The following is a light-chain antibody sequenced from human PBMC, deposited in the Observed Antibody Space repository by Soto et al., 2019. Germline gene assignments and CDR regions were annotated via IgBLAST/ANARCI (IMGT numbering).Light chain of an antibody. Sequence: QSVLTQPPSASGTPGQRVTISCSGSNSNIGSNTVNWYQQFPGTAPKLLMYSNNQRPSGVPDRFSGSKSGTSASLAISGLQSEDEADYYCAAWDDSLNGLVFGGGTKLTVL. CDR1: NSNIGSNT. CDR2: SNN. CDR3: AAWDDSLNGLV. J-gene: IGLJ2*01. V-gene: IGLV1-44*01.